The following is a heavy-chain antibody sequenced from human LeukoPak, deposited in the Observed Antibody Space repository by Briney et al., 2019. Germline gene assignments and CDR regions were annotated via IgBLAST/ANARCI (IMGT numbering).Heavy chain of an antibody. J-gene: IGHJ4*02. Sequence: GSLSLSCAASGFTFSSYWMSWVRQAPGKGLGWVANIKQDGSEKYYVDSVKGRFTISRDNAKNSLYLQMNSLRAEDTAVYYCARDWGVPAAVFDYWGQGTLVTVSS. CDR2: IKQDGSEK. CDR1: GFTFSSYW. D-gene: IGHD2-2*01. V-gene: IGHV3-7*03. CDR3: ARDWGVPAAVFDY.